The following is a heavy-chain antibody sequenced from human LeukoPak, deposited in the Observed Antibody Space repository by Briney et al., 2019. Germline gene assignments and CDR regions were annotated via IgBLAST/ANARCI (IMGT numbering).Heavy chain of an antibody. CDR2: ISYDGSNK. V-gene: IGHV3-30*04. D-gene: IGHD6-19*01. CDR3: ARVWQWPSWFDP. J-gene: IGHJ5*02. Sequence: PGGSLRLSCAASRFTFSSYAMHWVRQAPGKGLEWVAAISYDGSNKYYADSVKGRFTISRDNSKNTLFLQMDSLRAEDTAVFYCARVWQWPSWFDPWGQGTLVTVSS. CDR1: RFTFSSYA.